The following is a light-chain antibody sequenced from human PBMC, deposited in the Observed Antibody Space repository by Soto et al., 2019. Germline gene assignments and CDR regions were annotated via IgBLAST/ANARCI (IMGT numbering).Light chain of an antibody. CDR2: GAS. Sequence: DVQVTQSPSSLSASVGDRVTITCRTSQIIVTYLSWYQQRPCKAPTLLIYGASTLQSGVPARFSGSGSVTDFSLTINSLQPEDSATYSSQQTYSTPLTFGRGTRLEIK. J-gene: IGKJ5*01. V-gene: IGKV1-39*01. CDR1: QIIVTY. CDR3: QQTYSTPLT.